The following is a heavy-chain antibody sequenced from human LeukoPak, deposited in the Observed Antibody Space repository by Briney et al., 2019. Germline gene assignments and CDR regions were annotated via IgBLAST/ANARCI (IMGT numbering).Heavy chain of an antibody. CDR2: IYNSANT. CDR3: ARRFSSRSDGNGYYYGHDAFDV. V-gene: IGHV4-59*08. CDR1: GDSISSSY. D-gene: IGHD3-22*01. Sequence: SETLSLTCSVSGDSISSSYWSWIRQPPGKGLEWIGNIYNSANTNYNPSLQSRVTMSVDTSKSQFSLQLTSVSAADTAVYYCARRFSSRSDGNGYYYGHDAFDVWGQGTVDTVSS. J-gene: IGHJ3*01.